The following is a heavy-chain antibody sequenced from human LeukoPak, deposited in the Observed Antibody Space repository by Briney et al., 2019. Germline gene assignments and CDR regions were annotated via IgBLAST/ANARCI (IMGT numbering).Heavy chain of an antibody. J-gene: IGHJ5*02. V-gene: IGHV4-39*01. D-gene: IGHD3-10*01. CDR2: IYYSGST. Sequence: SETLSLTCTVSGGSISTYYWGWIRQPPGKGLEWIGSIYYSGSTNYNPSLKSRVTMSVDTSKNQFSLNLTSVTAADTAVYYCARHKPPLPLPWGQGTLVTVSS. CDR1: GGSISTYY. CDR3: ARHKPPLPLP.